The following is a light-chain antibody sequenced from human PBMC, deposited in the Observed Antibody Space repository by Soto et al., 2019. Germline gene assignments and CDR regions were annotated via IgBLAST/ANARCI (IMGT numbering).Light chain of an antibody. CDR2: DAS. Sequence: EIVLTQSPGTLSLSPGESATLSCRASQYVSVRFLAWYQQKPGQAPRLLIYDASNRATGIPARFSGSGSGTEFTLTISRLEPEDFAVFYCQQYGSSPRTFGQGTKVDIK. CDR3: QQYGSSPRT. CDR1: QYVSVRF. V-gene: IGKV3-20*01. J-gene: IGKJ1*01.